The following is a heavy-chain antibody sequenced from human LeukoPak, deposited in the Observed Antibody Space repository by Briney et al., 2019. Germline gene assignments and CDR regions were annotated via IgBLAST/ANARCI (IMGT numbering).Heavy chain of an antibody. D-gene: IGHD3-3*01. J-gene: IGHJ6*03. CDR3: ARRVDFWSGYQAEYEDYYDYYMDV. V-gene: IGHV5-51*01. CDR1: GYSVTSYW. Sequence: GESLKISCKGSGYSVTSYWIGWVRHMPGKGLEWMGIIYPGDSDTRYSPSFQGQVTISADKSISTAYLQWSSLKASDSGMYYCARRVDFWSGYQAEYEDYYDYYMDVWGKGTTLTVSS. CDR2: IYPGDSDT.